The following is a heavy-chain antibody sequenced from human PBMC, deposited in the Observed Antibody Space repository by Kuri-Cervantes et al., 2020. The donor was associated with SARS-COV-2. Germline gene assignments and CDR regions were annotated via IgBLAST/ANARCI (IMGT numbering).Heavy chain of an antibody. D-gene: IGHD2-2*01. V-gene: IGHV3-66*01. CDR3: ARGQSCSSTSCYRGAYYYYYMDV. J-gene: IGHJ6*03. CDR2: IYSGGDT. Sequence: ESLKISCAASGFNVSRNYMGWVRQAPGKGLEWVSVIYSGGDTFYADSVKGRFTISRDNSRNTLCLQMSSLRAEDTAVYYCARGQSCSSTSCYRGAYYYYYMDVWGKGTTVTVSS. CDR1: GFNVSRNY.